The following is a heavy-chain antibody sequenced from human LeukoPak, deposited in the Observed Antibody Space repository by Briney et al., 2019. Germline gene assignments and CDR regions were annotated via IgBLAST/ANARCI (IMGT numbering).Heavy chain of an antibody. D-gene: IGHD1-7*01. CDR1: GFTFSSYS. V-gene: IGHV3-21*01. Sequence: PGGSLRLSGAASGFTFSSYSMNWVRQAPGKGLEWVSSISSSSSYIYYADSVKGRFTISRDNAKNSLYLQMNSLRAEDTAVYYCASRVPGTTSDVIWFDPWGQGTLLTVSS. CDR2: ISSSSSYI. J-gene: IGHJ5*02. CDR3: ASRVPGTTSDVIWFDP.